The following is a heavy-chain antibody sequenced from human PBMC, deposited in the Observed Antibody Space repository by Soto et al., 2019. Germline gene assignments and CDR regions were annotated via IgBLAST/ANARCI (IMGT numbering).Heavy chain of an antibody. D-gene: IGHD1-7*01. Sequence: ASVKVSCKVSGYTLTELSMHWVRQAPGKGLEWMGGFDPEDGETIYAQKFQSRVAMTEDTSTDTAYMELSSLRSEDTAVYYCATVLAINQYNWNFAGPWGQGTLVTVSS. V-gene: IGHV1-24*01. CDR3: ATVLAINQYNWNFAGP. CDR1: GYTLTELS. J-gene: IGHJ5*02. CDR2: FDPEDGET.